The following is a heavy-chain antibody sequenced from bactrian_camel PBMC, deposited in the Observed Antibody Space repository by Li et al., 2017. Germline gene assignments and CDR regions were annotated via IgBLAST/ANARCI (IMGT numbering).Heavy chain of an antibody. CDR3: GARERETCGATWYALSRWAY. CDR2: IDSAGST. J-gene: IGHJ4*01. Sequence: HVQLVESGGGSAQAGGSLRLSCAISGINYDGYCMGWFRQVPGKEREGVASIDSAGSTHYIDSVKGRFTISRDEARGTVDLQMNSLKPEDTAMYYCGARERETCGATWYALSRWAYWGQGTQVTVS. V-gene: IGHV3S55*01. D-gene: IGHD1*01. CDR1: GINYDGYC.